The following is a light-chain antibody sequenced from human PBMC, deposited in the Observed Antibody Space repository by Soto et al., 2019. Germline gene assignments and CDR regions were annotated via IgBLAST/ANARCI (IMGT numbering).Light chain of an antibody. Sequence: DIQMTQSPSSVSASVGDRVTITCRASQGISRWLAWYQQKPGKAPKLLIYGASSLQSGVPSRFSGSGSGTEFTLTINSLQPEDFATYYCQQANTFHIFFGPGTKVDIK. CDR1: QGISRW. V-gene: IGKV1-12*01. J-gene: IGKJ3*01. CDR2: GAS. CDR3: QQANTFHIF.